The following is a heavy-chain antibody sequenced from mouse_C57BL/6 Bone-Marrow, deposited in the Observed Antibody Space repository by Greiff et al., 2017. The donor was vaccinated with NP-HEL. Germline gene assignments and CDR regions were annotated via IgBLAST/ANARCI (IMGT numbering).Heavy chain of an antibody. CDR1: GYAFTNYL. Sequence: VQLQQSGAELVRPGTSVKVSCMASGYAFTNYLIEWVKQRPGQGLEWIGVINPGSGGTNYNEKFKGKATLTADKSSSTAYMQLSSLTSEDSAVYFCASLHYYGSSSYAMDYWGQGTSVTVSS. CDR3: ASLHYYGSSSYAMDY. D-gene: IGHD1-1*01. V-gene: IGHV1-54*01. J-gene: IGHJ4*01. CDR2: INPGSGGT.